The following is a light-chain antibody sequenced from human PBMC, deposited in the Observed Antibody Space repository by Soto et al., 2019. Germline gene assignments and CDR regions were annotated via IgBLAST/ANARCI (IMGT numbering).Light chain of an antibody. J-gene: IGKJ4*01. CDR2: GTS. CDR3: KQDNNWTLT. CDR1: PSVSSS. V-gene: IGKV3-15*01. Sequence: ITLSLGTLSVSPGERATLSCRASPSVSSSLAWYQQRPGQAPRLLIYGTSTRANGLPARFSGSGSGTELTLTISWRQADDFAVYYCKQDNNWTLTSCGGAKVDIK.